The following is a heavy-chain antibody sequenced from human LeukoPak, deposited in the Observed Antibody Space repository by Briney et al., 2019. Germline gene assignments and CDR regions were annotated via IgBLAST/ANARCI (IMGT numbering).Heavy chain of an antibody. Sequence: AGGSLSLSCAASGVTFSNAWMTWVRQAPGRGLEWVGRSISRSEGVTTEYAAPVKGRFTISRDDSRNTVYLQMNSLKIEDAAVYYCSAYYNGRGDYWGQGTLVTVSS. CDR3: SAYYNGRGDY. D-gene: IGHD3-10*01. CDR2: SISRSEGVTT. J-gene: IGHJ4*02. V-gene: IGHV3-15*01. CDR1: GVTFSNAW.